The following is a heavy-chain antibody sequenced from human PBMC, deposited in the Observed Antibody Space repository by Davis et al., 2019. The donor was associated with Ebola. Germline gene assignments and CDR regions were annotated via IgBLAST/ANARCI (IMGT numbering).Heavy chain of an antibody. CDR3: AREGEGYNSPSFDY. CDR1: GESLRDYY. V-gene: IGHV4-34*01. J-gene: IGHJ4*02. Sequence: PGGSLRLSCAVYGESLRDYYWSWVRQSPGKGLEWIGEINPRGRIYYNPSFKSRVTMSIHTSKNQFSLKLSSVTTADTAVYYCAREGEGYNSPSFDYWGQGTLVTVSS. CDR2: INPRGRI. D-gene: IGHD5-24*01.